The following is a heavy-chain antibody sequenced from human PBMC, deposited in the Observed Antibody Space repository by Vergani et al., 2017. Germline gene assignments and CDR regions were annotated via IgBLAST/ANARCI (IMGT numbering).Heavy chain of an antibody. J-gene: IGHJ4*02. Sequence: QVQLVQSGAEVKKPGSSVKVSCKASGGTFSSYAISWVRQAPGQGLEWMGGIIPIFGTANYAQKFQGRVTITADESTSTAYMELNSLRSEDTAVYYCAGGGSYLFARQLDYWGQGTLVTVSS. V-gene: IGHV1-69*01. CDR2: IIPIFGTA. CDR1: GGTFSSYA. CDR3: AGGGSYLFARQLDY. D-gene: IGHD1-26*01.